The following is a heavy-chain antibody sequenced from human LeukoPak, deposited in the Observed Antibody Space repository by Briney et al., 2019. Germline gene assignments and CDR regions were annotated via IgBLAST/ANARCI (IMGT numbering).Heavy chain of an antibody. J-gene: IGHJ3*02. V-gene: IGHV3-66*02. CDR2: IFSDDKL. CDR1: GFTVSDNY. D-gene: IGHD6-13*01. CDR3: AKGRIAAAGEGAGAFDI. Sequence: PGGSLRLSCAASGFTVSDNYMNWVRQAPGRGRGWVSLIFSDDKLHYADSVKGRFTISRDNSKNTLYLQMNSLRAEDTAVYYCAKGRIAAAGEGAGAFDIWGQGTMVTVSS.